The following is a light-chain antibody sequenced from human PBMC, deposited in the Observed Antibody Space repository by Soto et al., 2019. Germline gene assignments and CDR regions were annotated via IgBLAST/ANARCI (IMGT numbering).Light chain of an antibody. J-gene: IGLJ1*01. CDR3: SSYAGSNNKV. CDR1: SSDVGGYNY. Sequence: QSVLTQPPSASGSPGQSVTISCTGTSSDVGGYNYVSWYQQHPGKAHKLMIYEVSKRPSGVPDRFSGSKSGNTASLTVSGLQAEDEADYYCSSYAGSNNKVFGTGTKLTVL. CDR2: EVS. V-gene: IGLV2-8*01.